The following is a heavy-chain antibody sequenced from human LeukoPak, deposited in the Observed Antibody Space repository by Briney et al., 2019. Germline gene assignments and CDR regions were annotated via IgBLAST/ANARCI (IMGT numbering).Heavy chain of an antibody. V-gene: IGHV4-59*12. J-gene: IGHJ4*02. Sequence: SETLSLTCTVSGGSISSYYWSWIRQPPGKGLEWIGYIYYSGSTNYNPSLKSRVTISVDTSKNQFSLKLSSVTAADTAVYYCARERMATIIPGPYFDYWGQGTLVTVSS. D-gene: IGHD5-24*01. CDR1: GGSISSYY. CDR2: IYYSGST. CDR3: ARERMATIIPGPYFDY.